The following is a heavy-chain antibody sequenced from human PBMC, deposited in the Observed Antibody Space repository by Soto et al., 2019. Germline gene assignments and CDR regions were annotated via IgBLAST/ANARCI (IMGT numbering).Heavy chain of an antibody. D-gene: IGHD3-10*01. V-gene: IGHV3-23*01. CDR2: ISGSGGST. Sequence: EVQLLESGGGLVQPGGSLRLSCAASGFTFSSYAMSWVRQAPGKGLEWVSAISGSGGSTYYADSVKGRFTISRDNSKNTLDLQMNSLRAEDTAVYYCAKSRLLWCGELFFFDYWGQGTLVTVSS. CDR3: AKSRLLWCGELFFFDY. CDR1: GFTFSSYA. J-gene: IGHJ4*02.